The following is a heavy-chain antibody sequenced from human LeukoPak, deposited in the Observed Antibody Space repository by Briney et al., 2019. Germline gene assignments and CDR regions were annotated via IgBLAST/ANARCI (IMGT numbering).Heavy chain of an antibody. Sequence: LPGGSLRLSCAASGFTFSSYSMNWVRQAPGKGLEWVSYITPSSDTIYYADSVKGRFTISRDNAKNSLYLQMNSLRAEDTAVYYCASYYYGSGSYYKGFDYWGQGTLVTVSS. J-gene: IGHJ4*02. CDR3: ASYYYGSGSYYKGFDY. CDR1: GFTFSSYS. D-gene: IGHD3-10*01. V-gene: IGHV3-48*01. CDR2: ITPSSDTI.